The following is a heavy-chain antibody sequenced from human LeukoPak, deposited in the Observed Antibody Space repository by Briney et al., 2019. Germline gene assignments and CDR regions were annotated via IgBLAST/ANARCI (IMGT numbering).Heavy chain of an antibody. J-gene: IGHJ4*02. V-gene: IGHV4-59*08. Sequence: PSETLSLTCTVSGGSISSYYWSWIRQLPGKGLEWIGYIYYSGSTNYNPSLKSRVTISVDTSKNQFSLKLSSMTAADTAVYYCARAPYDSGGYYDYYFDYWGQGTLVTVSS. CDR2: IYYSGST. D-gene: IGHD3-22*01. CDR3: ARAPYDSGGYYDYYFDY. CDR1: GGSISSYY.